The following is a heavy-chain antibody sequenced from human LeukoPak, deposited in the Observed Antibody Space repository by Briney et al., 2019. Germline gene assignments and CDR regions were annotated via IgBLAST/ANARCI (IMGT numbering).Heavy chain of an antibody. CDR2: ISGSGGST. D-gene: IGHD1-7*01. J-gene: IGHJ5*02. V-gene: IGHV3-23*01. CDR3: AKGLTGTTDVGWFDP. CDR1: GFTFSSYA. Sequence: GGSLRLSCAASGFTFSSYAMSWVRQAPGKGLEWVSAISGSGGSTYYADSVKGRFTISRDNSKNTLYLQMNSLRAEDTAVYYCAKGLTGTTDVGWFDPWGQGTLVTVSS.